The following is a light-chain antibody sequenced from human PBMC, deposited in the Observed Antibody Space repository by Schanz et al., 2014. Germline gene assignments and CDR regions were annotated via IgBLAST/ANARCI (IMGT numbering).Light chain of an antibody. CDR1: QSVDSSY. CDR2: AAS. Sequence: EIVLTQSPGTLSLSPGERAALSCRASQSVDSSYLAWYQQRPGQAPRLLIYAASSRATGIPDRFTGSGSGTDFTLTINTLEPEDFAVFYCQQYGSSPWTFGQGTKVEIK. J-gene: IGKJ1*01. CDR3: QQYGSSPWT. V-gene: IGKV3-20*01.